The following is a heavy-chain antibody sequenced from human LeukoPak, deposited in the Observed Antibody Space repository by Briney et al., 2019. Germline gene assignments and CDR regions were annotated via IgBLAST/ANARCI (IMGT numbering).Heavy chain of an antibody. J-gene: IGHJ4*02. CDR3: AIDHGSGYYYDY. V-gene: IGHV4-61*02. D-gene: IGHD3-22*01. CDR1: GGSISSGSYY. CDR2: IYTSGST. Sequence: SETLSLTCTVSGGSISSGSYYWSWIWQPAGTGLEWIGRIYTSGSTNYNPSLKSRVTISVDTSKNQFSLKLSSVTAADTAVYYCAIDHGSGYYYDYWGQGTLVTVSS.